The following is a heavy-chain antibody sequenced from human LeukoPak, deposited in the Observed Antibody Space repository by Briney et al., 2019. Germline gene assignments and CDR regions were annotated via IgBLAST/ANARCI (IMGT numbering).Heavy chain of an antibody. CDR2: INHSGST. D-gene: IGHD3-9*01. V-gene: IGHV4-34*01. CDR1: GGSFSGYY. J-gene: IGHJ3*02. CDR3: ARAGDVLRYFDWFPDNSGGAFDI. Sequence: SETLSLTCAVYGGSFSGYYWSWIRQPPGKGLEWIGEINHSGSTNYNPSLKSRVTISVDTSKNQFSLKLSSVTAADTAVYYCARAGDVLRYFDWFPDNSGGAFDIWGQGTMVTVSS.